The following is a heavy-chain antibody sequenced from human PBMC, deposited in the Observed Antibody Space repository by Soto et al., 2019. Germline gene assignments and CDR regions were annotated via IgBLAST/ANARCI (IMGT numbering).Heavy chain of an antibody. Sequence: GSLRLSCAASGFTFSSYGMHWVRQAPGKGLEWVAVIWYDGSNKYYADSVKGRFTISRDNSKNTLYLQMNSLRAEDTAVYYCARGSGYSFGYGGGAPPPRGMDVWGQGTTVTVSS. CDR2: IWYDGSNK. V-gene: IGHV3-33*01. J-gene: IGHJ6*02. CDR3: ARGSGYSFGYGGGAPPPRGMDV. D-gene: IGHD5-18*01. CDR1: GFTFSSYG.